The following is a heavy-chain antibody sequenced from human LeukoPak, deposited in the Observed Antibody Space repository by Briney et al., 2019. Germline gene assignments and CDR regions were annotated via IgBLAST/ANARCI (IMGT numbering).Heavy chain of an antibody. Sequence: GGSLRLSCAASGFSFTTYAMTWVRQAPGMGLEWLSSISDSGGGTSYADSVKGRFTISRDNSQNTLYLQMNILRADDTSVYYCAKGGISTAGLASWGQGTLVTVSS. CDR3: AKGGISTAGLAS. J-gene: IGHJ5*02. CDR2: ISDSGGGT. D-gene: IGHD6-13*01. CDR1: GFSFTTYA. V-gene: IGHV3-23*01.